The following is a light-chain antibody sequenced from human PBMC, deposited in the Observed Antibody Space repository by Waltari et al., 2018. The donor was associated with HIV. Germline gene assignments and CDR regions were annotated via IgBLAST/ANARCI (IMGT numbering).Light chain of an antibody. CDR1: SSDVGNHNY. CDR2: EVS. J-gene: IGLJ2*01. Sequence: QSALTQPASVSGSPGQSITISCTGTSSDVGNHNYVSWYQQHPDNVPKLIIYEVSTRPSGVSTRCSCSKSGNTASLTISGLQAEDEANYYCSSYSSTTTVGLFGGGTKLTVL. V-gene: IGLV2-14*01. CDR3: SSYSSTTTVGL.